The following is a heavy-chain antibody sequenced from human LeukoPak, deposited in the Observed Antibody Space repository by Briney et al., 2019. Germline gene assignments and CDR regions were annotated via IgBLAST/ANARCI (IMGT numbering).Heavy chain of an antibody. CDR3: SRHDSSVVGGNDAFDI. CDR2: IRRRGNSYAT. J-gene: IGHJ3*02. CDR1: GFTFSGSA. V-gene: IGHV3-73*01. Sequence: HPGGSLKLSCAASGFTFSGSAMHWVRQASGKGLEWVGRIRRRGNSYATAYAASVTGRFTISRDDSKNTAYLQMNSLRAEDTAIYYCSRHDSSVVGGNDAFDIWGQGTLVTVSS. D-gene: IGHD1-26*01.